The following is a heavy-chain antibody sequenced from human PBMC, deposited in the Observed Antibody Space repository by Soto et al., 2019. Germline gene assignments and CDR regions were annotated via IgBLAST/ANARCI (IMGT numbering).Heavy chain of an antibody. CDR2: IYYSGST. D-gene: IGHD6-13*01. Sequence: QLQLQESGPRLVKPSETLSLTCTVSGVSISSTYYYWGWIRQPPGKGLEWIGSIYYSGSTYYNPSLTSRVTISVDTSKNQFSLKLNSVTAADTAVYYCARHTTIAAADYSWGQGTLVTVSS. J-gene: IGHJ4*02. CDR3: ARHTTIAAADYS. V-gene: IGHV4-39*01. CDR1: GVSISSTYYY.